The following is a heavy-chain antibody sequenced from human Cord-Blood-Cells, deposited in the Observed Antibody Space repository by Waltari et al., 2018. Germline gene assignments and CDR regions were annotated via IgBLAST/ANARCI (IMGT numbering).Heavy chain of an antibody. CDR3: AGRARYWYFDL. J-gene: IGHJ2*01. CDR1: GGSISSSIYY. V-gene: IGHV4-39*01. CDR2: IYYSGST. Sequence: QLQLQESGPGLVKPSEPLSLTCTVSGGSISSSIYYWGWIRQPPGKGLEWIGSIYYSGSTYYNPSLKSRVTISVDTSKNQFSLKLSSVTAADTAVYYCAGRARYWYFDLWGRGTLVTVSS.